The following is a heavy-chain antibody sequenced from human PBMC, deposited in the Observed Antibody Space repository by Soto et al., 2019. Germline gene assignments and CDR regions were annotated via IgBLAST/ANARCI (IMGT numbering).Heavy chain of an antibody. CDR1: GDSISTSSYY. CDR3: ARVKSGAAFDY. CDR2: IYYSGST. Sequence: SETLSLTCTVSGDSISTSSYYWGWIRQPPGKGLEWIGYIYYSGSTNYNPSLNSRVTISVNTSKKHFSLKLTSVTAADTAVYYCARVKSGAAFDYWGQGTLVTVSS. V-gene: IGHV4-61*03. J-gene: IGHJ4*02. D-gene: IGHD1-26*01.